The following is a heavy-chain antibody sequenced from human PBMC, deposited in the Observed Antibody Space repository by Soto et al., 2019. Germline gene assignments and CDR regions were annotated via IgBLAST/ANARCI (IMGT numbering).Heavy chain of an antibody. D-gene: IGHD6-6*01. J-gene: IGHJ4*02. CDR2: IKEEGSEK. CDR1: GFTFSNYW. Sequence: GVLRLSCVASGFTFSNYWMTWVRQAPGKGPEWVANIKEEGSEKYYVDSVKGRFTISRDNAKNSLYLQMNNLRAEDTAVYYCSRVYSSSSGRAIGYWGQGALVTVSS. V-gene: IGHV3-7*01. CDR3: SRVYSSSSGRAIGY.